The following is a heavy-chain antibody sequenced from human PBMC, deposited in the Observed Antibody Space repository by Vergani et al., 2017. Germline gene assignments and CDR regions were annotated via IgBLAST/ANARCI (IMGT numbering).Heavy chain of an antibody. V-gene: IGHV3-74*01. CDR2: INSDGSST. CDR3: ARGKASSGSYYVRY. CDR1: GFTFSSYW. Sequence: EVQLVESGGGLVQPGGSLRLSCAASGFTFSSYWMHWVRQAPGKGLVWVSRINSDGSSTSYADSVKGRFTISRDNAKNRLYLQMNSLRAEDTAVYYCARGKASSGSYYVRYWGQGTLVTVSS. D-gene: IGHD1-26*01. J-gene: IGHJ4*02.